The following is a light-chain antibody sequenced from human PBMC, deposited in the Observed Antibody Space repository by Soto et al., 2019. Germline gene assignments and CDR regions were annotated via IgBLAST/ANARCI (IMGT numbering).Light chain of an antibody. V-gene: IGKV1-5*01. CDR2: DDS. Sequence: DIQMAQSPSTLSASVGDRVTITCRASQSLSRWLAWYQQKPGKAPKLLIYDDSSLESGVPSRFSGSASGTEFTLTISSLQPDDFATYYCQQYQTLWTFGQGTKVDNK. CDR1: QSLSRW. J-gene: IGKJ1*01. CDR3: QQYQTLWT.